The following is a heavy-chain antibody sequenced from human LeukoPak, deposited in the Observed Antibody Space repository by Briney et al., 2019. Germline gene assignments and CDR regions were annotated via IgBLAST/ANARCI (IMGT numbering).Heavy chain of an antibody. CDR3: ARLAYSSGWPIDH. D-gene: IGHD6-19*01. CDR1: GGSISSYY. CDR2: IYDRGST. Sequence: SETLSLTCAVSGGSISSYYWNWIRQPPGKGLEWIGYIYDRGSTNYNPSFKSRVIISVDRSKNQFSLKLRSVTAADTAVYYCARLAYSSGWPIDHWGQGILVTVSS. V-gene: IGHV4-59*08. J-gene: IGHJ4*02.